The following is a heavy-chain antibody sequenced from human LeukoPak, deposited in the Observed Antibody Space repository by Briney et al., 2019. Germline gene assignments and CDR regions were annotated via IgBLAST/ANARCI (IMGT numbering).Heavy chain of an antibody. CDR3: ASVQLRYFDWYQGFDY. V-gene: IGHV4-34*01. D-gene: IGHD3-9*01. CDR1: GGSFSGYY. CDR2: INHSGST. J-gene: IGHJ4*02. Sequence: SETLSHACAVYGGSFSGYYWSWIRQPPGKGLEWIGEINHSGSTNYNPSLKSRVTISVDTSKNQFSLKLSSVTAADTAVYYCASVQLRYFDWYQGFDYWGQGTLVTVSS.